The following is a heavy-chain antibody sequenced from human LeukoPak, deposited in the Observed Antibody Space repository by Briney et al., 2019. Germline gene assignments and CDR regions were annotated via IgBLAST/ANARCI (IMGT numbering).Heavy chain of an antibody. V-gene: IGHV1-69*13. D-gene: IGHD4-17*01. CDR1: GGTFSSYA. CDR3: ARDRSDYSAGYFDY. J-gene: IGHJ4*02. Sequence: SVKVSCKASGGTFSSYAISWVRQAPGQGLEWMGGIIPIFGTANYAQKFQGGVTITADESTSTAYMELSSLRSEDTAVYYCARDRSDYSAGYFDYWGQGTLVTVSS. CDR2: IIPIFGTA.